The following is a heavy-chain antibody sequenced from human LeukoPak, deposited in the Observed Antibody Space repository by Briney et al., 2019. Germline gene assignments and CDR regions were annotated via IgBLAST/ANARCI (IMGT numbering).Heavy chain of an antibody. D-gene: IGHD3-10*01. CDR1: GFTFSSYS. CDR3: GRAYLAGVRD. J-gene: IGHJ4*02. CDR2: ISHSSSTI. V-gene: IGHV3-48*01. Sequence: PGGSLRLSCAASGFTFSSYSMKWVRQAPGKGLEWVSYISHSSSTIYHADSVKGRFTISRDNAKNSLYLQMNSLTADDTGVYYCGRAYLAGVRDWGQGTLVTVSS.